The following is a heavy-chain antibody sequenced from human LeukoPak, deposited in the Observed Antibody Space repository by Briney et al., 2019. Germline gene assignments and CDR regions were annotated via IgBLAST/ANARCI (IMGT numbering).Heavy chain of an antibody. J-gene: IGHJ6*03. Sequence: GGSLRLSCAASGFTFSNYAMTWVRQAPAKGLEWVSAIVGGGASTYYADSVKGRFTISRDNSRNMVYLQVNSLRAEDAAVYYCARLLAAPLYYMDVWGKGTTVTVSS. D-gene: IGHD2-15*01. CDR2: IVGGGAST. V-gene: IGHV3-23*01. CDR1: GFTFSNYA. CDR3: ARLLAAPLYYMDV.